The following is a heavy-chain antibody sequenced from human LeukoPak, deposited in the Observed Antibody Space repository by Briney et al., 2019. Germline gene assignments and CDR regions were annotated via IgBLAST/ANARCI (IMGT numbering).Heavy chain of an antibody. D-gene: IGHD1-26*01. CDR3: ARAGGSFDAFDI. CDR2: MNPNSGNT. CDR1: GYTFTSYD. V-gene: IGHV1-8*01. J-gene: IGHJ3*02. Sequence: ASVKVSCKASGYTFTSYDINWVRQATGQGLEWMGWMNPNSGNTGYAQKFQGRVTMTRNTSISTAYMELSSLRSEDTAVYCCARAGGSFDAFDIWGQGTMVTVSS.